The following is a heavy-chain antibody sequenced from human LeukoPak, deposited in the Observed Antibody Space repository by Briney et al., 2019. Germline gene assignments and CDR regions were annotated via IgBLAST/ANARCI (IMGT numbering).Heavy chain of an antibody. J-gene: IGHJ4*02. CDR3: ARGGMATIWDY. CDR2: IYYSGST. V-gene: IGHV4-59*01. CDR1: GGSISSYY. Sequence: PSETLSLTCTVSGGSISSYYWSWIRQPPGKGLEWIGYIYYSGSTNYNPSLKSRVTISVDTSKNQFSLKLSSVTAADTAVYYCARGGMATIWDYWGQGTLVTVSS. D-gene: IGHD5-24*01.